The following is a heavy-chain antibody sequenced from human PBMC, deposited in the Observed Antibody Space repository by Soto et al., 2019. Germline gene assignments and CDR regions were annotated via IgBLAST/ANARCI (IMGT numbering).Heavy chain of an antibody. J-gene: IGHJ4*02. V-gene: IGHV1-46*01. D-gene: IGHD3-22*01. CDR1: VYTLIMYY. CDR3: ARSPYSSGYYYAIDY. Sequence: SVKVSCKESVYTLIMYYIQWMRQAHRQGLEWMGLINPSSGSTTYAQKFQGRVTMTRDTSTSTVYMDLSSLRSEDTAVYYCARSPYSSGYYYAIDYWGQGTQVTVSS. CDR2: INPSSGST.